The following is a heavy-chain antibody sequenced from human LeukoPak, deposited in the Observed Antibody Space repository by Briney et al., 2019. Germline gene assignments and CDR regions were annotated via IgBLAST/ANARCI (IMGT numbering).Heavy chain of an antibody. CDR2: ISAYNGNT. D-gene: IGHD4-23*01. Sequence: ASVKVSCKASGYTFTSYGISWVRQAPGQGLEWMGWISAYNGNTNYAQKLQGRVTMTTDTSTSTAYMELRSLRSDDTAVYYCARAPRVTTVVTDLDYWGQGTLVTVSS. CDR1: GYTFTSYG. V-gene: IGHV1-18*01. CDR3: ARAPRVTTVVTDLDY. J-gene: IGHJ4*02.